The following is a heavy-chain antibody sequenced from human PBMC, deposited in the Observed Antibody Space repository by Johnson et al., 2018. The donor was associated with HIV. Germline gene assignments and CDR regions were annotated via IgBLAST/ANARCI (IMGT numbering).Heavy chain of an antibody. CDR1: GFTFDDYG. CDR2: ISYDGSNK. J-gene: IGHJ3*02. D-gene: IGHD6-13*01. Sequence: QMLLVESGGGVVRPGTSLRLSCAASGFTFDDYGLSWVRQAPGKGLEWVAVISYDGSNKYYADSVKGRFTISRDNSKNTLYLQMNSLRAEDTAVYYCVRPAAAGRDDAFDIWGQGTMVTVSS. CDR3: VRPAAAGRDDAFDI. V-gene: IGHV3-30*03.